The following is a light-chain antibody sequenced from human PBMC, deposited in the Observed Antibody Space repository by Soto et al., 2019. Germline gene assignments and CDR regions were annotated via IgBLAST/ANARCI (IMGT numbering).Light chain of an antibody. Sequence: EVVLTQSPGTLSLSPGERATLSCRASQSVSFRYLAWYQQSPGPAPRLLIYDASTRANDIPDRFSGSGSGTDFPLTISRLEPEDFAVYYCQPSGSLPLTFGQGTRLDIK. CDR2: DAS. CDR1: QSVSFRY. V-gene: IGKV3-20*01. J-gene: IGKJ5*01. CDR3: QPSGSLPLT.